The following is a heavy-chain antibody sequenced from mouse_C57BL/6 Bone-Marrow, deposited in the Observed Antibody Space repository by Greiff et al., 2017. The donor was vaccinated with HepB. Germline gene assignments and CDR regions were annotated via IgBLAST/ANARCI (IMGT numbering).Heavy chain of an antibody. CDR3: ARGLLREGYFDY. Sequence: VQLQQPGAELVRPGSSVKLSCKASGYTFTSYWMDWVKQRPGQGLEWIGNIYPSDSETHYNQKFKDKATLTVDKSSSTAYMQLSSLTSEDSAVYYCARGLLREGYFDYWGQGTTLTVSS. V-gene: IGHV1-61*01. CDR1: GYTFTSYW. D-gene: IGHD1-1*01. CDR2: IYPSDSET. J-gene: IGHJ2*01.